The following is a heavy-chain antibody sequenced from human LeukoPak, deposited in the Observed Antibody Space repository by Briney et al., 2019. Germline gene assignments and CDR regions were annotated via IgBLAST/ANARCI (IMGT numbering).Heavy chain of an antibody. CDR2: ISSSSSTI. Sequence: GGSLRLSCAASGFTFSSYSMNWVRQAPGKGLEWVSYISSSSSTIYYADSVKGRFTISRDNAKNSLYLQMNSLRAEDTAVYYCARDREDIVLLPGAKRKTWYFDYWGQGTLVTVSS. CDR3: ARDREDIVLLPGAKRKTWYFDY. D-gene: IGHD2-2*01. J-gene: IGHJ4*02. V-gene: IGHV3-48*01. CDR1: GFTFSSYS.